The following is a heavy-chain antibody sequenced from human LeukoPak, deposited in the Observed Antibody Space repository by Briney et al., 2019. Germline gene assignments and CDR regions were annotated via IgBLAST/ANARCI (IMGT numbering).Heavy chain of an antibody. D-gene: IGHD6-13*01. V-gene: IGHV5-51*01. CDR2: IYPGDSDT. CDR3: ARHGRGIAAAGTYYYYGMDV. CDR1: GYSFTSYW. Sequence: ESLKISCKGSGYSFTSYWIGWVRQMPGKGLEWMGIIYPGDSDTRYSPSFQGQVTISADKSISTAYLQWSSLKASDTAMYYCARHGRGIAAAGTYYYYGMDVWGQGTTVTVSS. J-gene: IGHJ6*02.